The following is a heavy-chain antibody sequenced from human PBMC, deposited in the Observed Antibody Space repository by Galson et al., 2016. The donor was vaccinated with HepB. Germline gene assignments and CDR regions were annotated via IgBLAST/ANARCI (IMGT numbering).Heavy chain of an antibody. V-gene: IGHV3-48*02. D-gene: IGHD5-18*01. CDR3: AREKTATIDY. Sequence: RLSCAASGFTFSSYSMNWVRRAPGKGLEWVSYISSASSTIYYADSVKGRFTISRDNAKNSLYLQMNSLRDEDTAVYYCAREKTATIDYWGQGTLVTVSS. CDR1: GFTFSSYS. J-gene: IGHJ4*02. CDR2: ISSASSTI.